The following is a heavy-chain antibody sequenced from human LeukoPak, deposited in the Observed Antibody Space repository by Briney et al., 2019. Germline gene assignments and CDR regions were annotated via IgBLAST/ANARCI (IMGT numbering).Heavy chain of an antibody. CDR3: ARHNTFNSMGYVNWSAT. V-gene: IGHV4-59*01. D-gene: IGHD3-22*01. J-gene: IGHJ5*01. CDR1: GASITSYY. CDR2: IFYSGTT. Sequence: SETLSLTCTVSGASITSYYWTWIRQPPGKGLEWIGHIFYSGTTKYNPSLKSRVTISLDTSKNQFSLKLTSVTAADTAVYYCARHNTFNSMGYVNWSATWGHGTLVTVSS.